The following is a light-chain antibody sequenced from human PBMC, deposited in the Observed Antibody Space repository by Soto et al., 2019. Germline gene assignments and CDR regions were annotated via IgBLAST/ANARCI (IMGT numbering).Light chain of an antibody. CDR3: QSYDNSLSGDVV. J-gene: IGLJ2*01. CDR1: SSNIVAGYD. Sequence: QSVLTQPPSVSGAPGQRVTISCTGSSSNIVAGYDVHWYQQLPGTAPRLLIYANSDRPSGVPDRFSGSKSGTSASLAITGLQAEDEADYYCQSYDNSLSGDVVFGGGTKLTVL. CDR2: ANS. V-gene: IGLV1-40*01.